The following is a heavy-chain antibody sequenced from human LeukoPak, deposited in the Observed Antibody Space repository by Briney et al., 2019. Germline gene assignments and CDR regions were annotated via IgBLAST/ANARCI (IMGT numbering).Heavy chain of an antibody. J-gene: IGHJ5*02. CDR3: ARAPAVYDFWSGYFRRSNVNWFDP. CDR1: GGSISSYY. D-gene: IGHD3-3*01. Sequence: PSETLSLTCTVSGGSISSYYWSWIRQPPGKGLEWIGYIYYSGSTNYNPSLKSRVTISVDTSKNQFSLKLRSVTAADTAVYYCARAPAVYDFWSGYFRRSNVNWFDPWGQGTLVTVSS. CDR2: IYYSGST. V-gene: IGHV4-59*01.